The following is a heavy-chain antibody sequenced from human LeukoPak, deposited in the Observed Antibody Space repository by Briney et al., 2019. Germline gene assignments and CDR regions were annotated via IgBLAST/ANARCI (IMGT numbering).Heavy chain of an antibody. CDR3: ARNHGSWFDS. CDR1: GGSISNFY. CDR2: ISYSGTT. V-gene: IGHV4-59*01. D-gene: IGHD1-14*01. Sequence: SETLSLTCTVSGGSISNFYWTWIRQSPGKGLEWIGYISYSGTTKYSPSLKSRVTMSLDTSKNQFSLKLNSVTAADTAVYYCARNHGSWFDSWGQGTLVTVSS. J-gene: IGHJ5*01.